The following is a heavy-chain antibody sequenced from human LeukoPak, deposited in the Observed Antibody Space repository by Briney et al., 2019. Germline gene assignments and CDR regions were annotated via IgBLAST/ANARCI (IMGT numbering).Heavy chain of an antibody. V-gene: IGHV3-33*01. CDR1: GFTFSSYG. Sequence: PGGPLRLSCAASGFTFSSYGMPWVRQAPGKGLEWVAVIWYDGSNKYYADSVKGRFTISRDNSKNTLYLQMNSLRAEDTAVYYCARDGRIAGYYFDYWGQGTLVTVSS. CDR3: ARDGRIAGYYFDY. D-gene: IGHD6-13*01. CDR2: IWYDGSNK. J-gene: IGHJ4*02.